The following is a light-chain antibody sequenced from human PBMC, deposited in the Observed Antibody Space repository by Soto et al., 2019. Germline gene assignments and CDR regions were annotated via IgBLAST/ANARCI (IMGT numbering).Light chain of an antibody. V-gene: IGKV3-20*01. CDR2: GAS. J-gene: IGKJ2*01. CDR1: QSVSNFY. Sequence: EIVLTQSPGTLSLSPGERATLSCRASQSVSNFYLAWYRQKPGQAPRLLIYGASSRATGIPDRFSASGSGTDFTLTISRLEPEDFAVYYCQQYGTSPQTFGQGTKLEIK. CDR3: QQYGTSPQT.